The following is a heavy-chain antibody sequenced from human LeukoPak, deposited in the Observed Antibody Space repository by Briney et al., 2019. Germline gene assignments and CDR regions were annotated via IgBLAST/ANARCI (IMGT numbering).Heavy chain of an antibody. CDR3: ATGRYSSGWPY. CDR2: IYTGGST. J-gene: IGHJ4*02. Sequence: QAGGSLRLSCAASGFSVSSNYMSWVRQAPGKGPEWVSFIYTGGSTYYADSVRGRFTISRDNSKNTLYLQMNSLRAEDTAVYYCATGRYSSGWPYWGQGTLVTVSS. D-gene: IGHD6-19*01. CDR1: GFSVSSNY. V-gene: IGHV3-53*01.